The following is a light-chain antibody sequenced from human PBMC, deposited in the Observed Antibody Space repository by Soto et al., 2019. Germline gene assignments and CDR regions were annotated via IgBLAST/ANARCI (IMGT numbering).Light chain of an antibody. CDR2: DAS. V-gene: IGKV1-13*02. Sequence: IQLTQSPSSLPVSVGDRVTITCLASQGISSALAWYQQKPGKAPKLLIYDASSLESGVPSRFSGSGSGTDFTLTISSLEPEDFAVYYCQQRGNRPPWTFGQGTKVDIK. CDR1: QGISSA. J-gene: IGKJ1*01. CDR3: QQRGNRPPWT.